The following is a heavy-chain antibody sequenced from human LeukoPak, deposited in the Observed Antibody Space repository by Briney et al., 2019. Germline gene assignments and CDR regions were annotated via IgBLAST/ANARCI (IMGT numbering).Heavy chain of an antibody. Sequence: SETLSLTCAVYGGSFSGYYWSWIRQPPGKGLEWIGEINHSGSTNYNPSLKSRVTISVDTSKNQFSLKLSSVTAADTAVYYCARGGGFWSGLYGMDVWGQGTTVTVS. CDR1: GGSFSGYY. V-gene: IGHV4-34*01. CDR2: INHSGST. CDR3: ARGGGFWSGLYGMDV. J-gene: IGHJ6*02. D-gene: IGHD3-3*01.